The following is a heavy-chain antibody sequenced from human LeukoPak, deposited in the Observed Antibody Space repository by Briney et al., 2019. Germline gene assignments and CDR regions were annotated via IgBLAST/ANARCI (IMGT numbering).Heavy chain of an antibody. Sequence: PSETLSLACTVSGGSTSTYYWTWIRQPPGKGLEWIGYIYDSGSTNYNPSLKSRVTISGDTSKSQFSLKLNSVTAADTAVYFCARGGISYGPWGQGTLVTVSS. V-gene: IGHV4-59*01. J-gene: IGHJ5*02. CDR1: GGSTSTYY. CDR2: IYDSGST. CDR3: ARGGISYGP. D-gene: IGHD5-18*01.